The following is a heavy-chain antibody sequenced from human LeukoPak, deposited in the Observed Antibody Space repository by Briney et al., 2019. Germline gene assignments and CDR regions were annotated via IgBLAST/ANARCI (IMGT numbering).Heavy chain of an antibody. V-gene: IGHV1-2*07. D-gene: IGHD4-23*01. CDR2: INPNTGGT. CDR3: TRGTPWFDP. Sequence: ASVKVSCRASGYSFTAYYIYWIRHSPAEGFEWMGWINPNTGGTNYAGEFYGRVIMTRDRAIDTAYMELRRVTSDDTAVDYCTRGTPWFDPWGQGTLLTVSS. J-gene: IGHJ5*02. CDR1: GYSFTAYY.